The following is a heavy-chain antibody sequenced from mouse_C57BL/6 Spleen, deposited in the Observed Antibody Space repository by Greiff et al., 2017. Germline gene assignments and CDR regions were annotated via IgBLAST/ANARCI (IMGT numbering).Heavy chain of an antibody. D-gene: IGHD4-1*01. CDR2: INPGSGGT. CDR3: AREGAGPFDY. V-gene: IGHV1-54*01. J-gene: IGHJ2*01. CDR1: GYAFTNYL. Sequence: VQLQESGAELVRPGTSVKVSCKASGYAFTNYLIEWVKQRPGQGLEWIGVINPGSGGTNYNEKFKGKATLTADKSSSTAYMQLSSLTSEDSAVYFCAREGAGPFDYWGQGTTLTVSS.